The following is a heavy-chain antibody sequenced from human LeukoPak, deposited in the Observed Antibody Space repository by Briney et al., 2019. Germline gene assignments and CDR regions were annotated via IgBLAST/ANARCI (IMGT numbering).Heavy chain of an antibody. J-gene: IGHJ4*02. D-gene: IGHD5-24*01. Sequence: GGSLRLSCAASGFTFSSYSMNWVRQAPGKGLEWVSSISSSSSYIYYADSVKGRFTISRDNAKNSLYLQMNSLRAEDTAVYYCARGRGGYNDGWRGGVAPWYFDYWGQGTLVTVSS. CDR2: ISSSSSYI. CDR1: GFTFSSYS. CDR3: ARGRGGYNDGWRGGVAPWYFDY. V-gene: IGHV3-21*01.